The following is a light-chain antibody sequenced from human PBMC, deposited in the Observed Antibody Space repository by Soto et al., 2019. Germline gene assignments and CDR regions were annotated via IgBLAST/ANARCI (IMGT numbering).Light chain of an antibody. CDR3: SSYTTSNTWV. CDR1: SSDVGAYDY. CDR2: EVS. J-gene: IGLJ3*02. Sequence: QSVLTQPASVSGSPRQSITISCTGTSSDVGAYDYVSWYQQHPGKAPKFMLYEVSNRPSGLSNRFSGSKSGNTASLTISGLQAEDEADYYCSSYTTSNTWVFGGGTKLTVL. V-gene: IGLV2-14*01.